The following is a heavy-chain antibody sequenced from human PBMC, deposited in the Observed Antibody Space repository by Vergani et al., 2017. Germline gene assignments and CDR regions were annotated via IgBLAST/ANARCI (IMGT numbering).Heavy chain of an antibody. Sequence: QVQLQQWGAGLLKPSETLSLTCAVYGGSFSGYYWSWIRQPPGKGLEWIGEINRSGSTNYNPSLKSRVTISVDTSKNQFSLKLSSVTAADTAVYYCARWRRSYYYYGMDVWGQGTTVTVSS. CDR3: ARWRRSYYYYGMDV. J-gene: IGHJ6*02. CDR1: GGSFSGYY. CDR2: INRSGST. D-gene: IGHD5-24*01. V-gene: IGHV4-34*01.